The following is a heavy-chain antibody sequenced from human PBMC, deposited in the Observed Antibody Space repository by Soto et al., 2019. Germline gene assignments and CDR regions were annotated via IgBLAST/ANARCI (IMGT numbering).Heavy chain of an antibody. J-gene: IGHJ6*02. CDR3: ARIRRVRQDDYVHYGMDV. CDR1: GFTVSSNY. V-gene: IGHV3-53*01. Sequence: GGSLRLSCAASGFTVSSNYMSWVRQAPGKGLEWVSVIYSGGSTYYADSVKGRFTISRDNSKNTLYLQMNSLRAEDTAVYYCARIRRVRQDDYVHYGMDVWGQGTTVTVSS. D-gene: IGHD4-17*01. CDR2: IYSGGST.